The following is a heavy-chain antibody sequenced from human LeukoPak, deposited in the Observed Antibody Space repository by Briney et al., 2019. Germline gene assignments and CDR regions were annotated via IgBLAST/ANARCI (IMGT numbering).Heavy chain of an antibody. CDR1: GFTFSSYA. J-gene: IGHJ4*02. CDR3: ARGGWYYYDSSGSPLDY. CDR2: IRSGGSAT. Sequence: PGESLRLSCAASGFTFSSYAMSWVRQAPGKGLEWVSSIRSGGSATYYADPVKGRFTISRDNAKNSLYLQMNSLRAEDTAVYYCARGGWYYYDSSGSPLDYWGQGTLVTVSS. V-gene: IGHV3-23*01. D-gene: IGHD3-22*01.